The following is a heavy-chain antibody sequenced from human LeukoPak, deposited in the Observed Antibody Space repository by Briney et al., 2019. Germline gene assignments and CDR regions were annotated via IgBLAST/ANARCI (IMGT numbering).Heavy chain of an antibody. V-gene: IGHV4-59*01. CDR2: IYYSGST. D-gene: IGHD5-18*01. Sequence: PSETLSLTCTVSGGSISSYYWSWIRQPPGKGLEYIGYIYYSGSTNYNPSLKSRVSISVDTSKNQFSLKLSSVTAADTAVYYCARTEESGYSYGYFGYYYYMDVWGKGTTVTVSS. J-gene: IGHJ6*03. CDR3: ARTEESGYSYGYFGYYYYMDV. CDR1: GGSISSYY.